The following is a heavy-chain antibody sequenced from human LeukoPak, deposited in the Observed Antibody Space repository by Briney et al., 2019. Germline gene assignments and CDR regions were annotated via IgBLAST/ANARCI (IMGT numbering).Heavy chain of an antibody. CDR2: INPNSGDT. Sequence: ASVKVSCKASGYTFTAYYIHCVRQAPGQGLEWMGWINPNSGDTNYAQNFQGRVTMTRDTSISTAYMELSRLRSDDTAVYYCAKALSLAVDGWFDPWGQGTLVTVSS. V-gene: IGHV1-2*02. CDR3: AKALSLAVDGWFDP. D-gene: IGHD6-13*01. CDR1: GYTFTAYY. J-gene: IGHJ5*02.